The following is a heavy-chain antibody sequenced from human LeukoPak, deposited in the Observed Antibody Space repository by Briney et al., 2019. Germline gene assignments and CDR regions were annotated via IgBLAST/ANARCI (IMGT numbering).Heavy chain of an antibody. Sequence: SETLSLTCTGSGGSISSSSYYWGWIRQPPGKGLEWIGSIYYSGSTYYNPSLKSRVTTISVDTSKTQFSLKLSSVTAADTAVYYCARHGSSGWINWFDPWGQGTLVTVSS. CDR3: ARHGSSGWINWFDP. CDR1: GGSISSSSYY. J-gene: IGHJ5*02. D-gene: IGHD6-19*01. V-gene: IGHV4-39*01. CDR2: IYYSGST.